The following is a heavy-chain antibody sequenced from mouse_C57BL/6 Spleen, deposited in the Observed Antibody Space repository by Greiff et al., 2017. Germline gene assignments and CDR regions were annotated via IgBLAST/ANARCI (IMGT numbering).Heavy chain of an antibody. Sequence: DVMLVESGGGLVKPGGSLKLSCAASGFTFSSYAMSWVRQTPEKRLEWVATISDGGSYTYYPDNVKGRFTISRDNAKNNRYLQMSQLKSEDTAMYYCARDGGTTVQYYFDYWGQGTTLTVSS. D-gene: IGHD1-1*01. J-gene: IGHJ2*01. CDR3: ARDGGTTVQYYFDY. V-gene: IGHV5-4*01. CDR1: GFTFSSYA. CDR2: ISDGGSYT.